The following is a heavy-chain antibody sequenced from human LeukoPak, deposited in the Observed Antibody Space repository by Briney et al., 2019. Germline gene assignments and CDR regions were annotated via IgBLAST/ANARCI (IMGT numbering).Heavy chain of an antibody. CDR1: GGSISSSSYY. J-gene: IGHJ4*02. Sequence: PSETLSLTCTVSGGSISSSSYYWGWIRQPPGKGLEWIGSIYYSGSTYYNPSLKSRVTISVDTSKNQFSLKLSSVTAADTAVYYCARDQACGGDCYSRGYYFDYWGQGTLVTVSS. CDR2: IYYSGST. CDR3: ARDQACGGDCYSRGYYFDY. V-gene: IGHV4-39*07. D-gene: IGHD2-21*02.